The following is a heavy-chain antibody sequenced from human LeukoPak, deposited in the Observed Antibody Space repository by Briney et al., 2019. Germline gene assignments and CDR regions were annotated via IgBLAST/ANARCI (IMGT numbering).Heavy chain of an antibody. CDR2: INPNSGAT. Sequence: ASVKVSCKASAYSFTDFYLHWVRQAPGQGLEHMGWINPNSGATNYAQKFQGRVTMTRDTSITTAYMELSRLRSDDTAVYYCARGGSALGYWGQGTLVTVSS. D-gene: IGHD3-10*01. J-gene: IGHJ4*02. V-gene: IGHV1-2*02. CDR1: AYSFTDFY. CDR3: ARGGSALGY.